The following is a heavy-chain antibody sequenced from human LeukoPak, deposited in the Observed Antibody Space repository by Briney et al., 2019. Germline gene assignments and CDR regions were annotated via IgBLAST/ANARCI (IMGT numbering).Heavy chain of an antibody. J-gene: IGHJ4*02. D-gene: IGHD6-13*01. CDR3: AKRGIAAAGTYFDY. CDR2: ISWNSGSI. Sequence: GRSLRLSCAASGFTFDDYAMHWVRQAPVKVLEWVSGISWNSGSIGYADSVKGRFTISRDNAKNSLYLQMNSLRAEDTALYYCAKRGIAAAGTYFDYWGQGTLVTVSS. CDR1: GFTFDDYA. V-gene: IGHV3-9*01.